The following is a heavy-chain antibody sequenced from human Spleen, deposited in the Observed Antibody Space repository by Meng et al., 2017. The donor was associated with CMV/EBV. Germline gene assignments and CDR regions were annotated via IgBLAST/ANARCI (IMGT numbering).Heavy chain of an antibody. CDR3: ARRYGDYGLYYFGS. D-gene: IGHD4-17*01. Sequence: GGSLRLSCEGSGYTFTNYWIGWVRQLPGEGLQWMGIIYPGDSDTRYSPPFQGQVTISADKSINTAYLQWSSLKTSDTAIYYCARRYGDYGLYYFGSWGQGTLVTVSS. J-gene: IGHJ4*02. V-gene: IGHV5-51*01. CDR1: GYTFTNYW. CDR2: IYPGDSDT.